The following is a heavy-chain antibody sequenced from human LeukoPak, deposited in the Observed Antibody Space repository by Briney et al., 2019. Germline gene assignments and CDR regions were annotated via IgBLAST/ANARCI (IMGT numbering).Heavy chain of an antibody. Sequence: SETLSLTCTVSDASISGYYWSWIRQPPGKGLEWIGSIHFSGSTNYNPSLKSRVTISVDTSKNQFSLKLSSVTAADTAVYYCARGGEAYYYDSSGYYGAFDIWGQGTMVTVSS. V-gene: IGHV4-59*01. CDR3: ARGGEAYYYDSSGYYGAFDI. D-gene: IGHD3-22*01. CDR2: IHFSGST. J-gene: IGHJ3*02. CDR1: DASISGYY.